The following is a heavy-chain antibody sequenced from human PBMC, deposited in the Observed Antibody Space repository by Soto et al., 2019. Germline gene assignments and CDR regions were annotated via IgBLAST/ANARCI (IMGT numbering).Heavy chain of an antibody. CDR2: IYYSGST. CDR3: ARGYCSGGSCGLFDY. CDR1: GGSISSYY. V-gene: IGHV4-59*01. J-gene: IGHJ4*02. D-gene: IGHD2-15*01. Sequence: QVQLQESGPGLGKPSETLSLTCTVSGGSISSYYWSWIRQPPGKGLEWIGYIYYSGSTNYNPSLKSRVTISVDTSKNQFSLKLSSVTAADTAVYYCARGYCSGGSCGLFDYWGQGTLVTDSS.